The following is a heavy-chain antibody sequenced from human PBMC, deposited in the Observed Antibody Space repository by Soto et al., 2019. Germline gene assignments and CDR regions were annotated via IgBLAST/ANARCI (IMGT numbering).Heavy chain of an antibody. J-gene: IGHJ4*02. CDR3: AKADGEQWLLPHLAK. Sequence: EVQLLESGGGVVQPGGSLRLSCVASGFNFKKFAMSWVRQAPGEGLEWVAGISCCGGSTSYADSVKGRFSIARDDSTNTLCMQMTNLRVEDTAQSYCAKADGEQWLLPHLAKWGQGTRVTVS. D-gene: IGHD6-19*01. CDR1: GFNFKKFA. CDR2: ISCCGGST. V-gene: IGHV3-23*01.